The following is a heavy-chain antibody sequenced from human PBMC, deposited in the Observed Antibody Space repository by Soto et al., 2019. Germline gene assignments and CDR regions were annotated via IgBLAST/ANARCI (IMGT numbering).Heavy chain of an antibody. Sequence: VQLQESGPGLVKPSGTLSLTCGVSGDSVSSPYYWCWVRQPPGKGLEWIGEVFHTGTTSYNPSLRSRVTISMDKSINQFSLDLSSVTAADTAVYYCARSAGWYAVHSWGPGTLVIV. J-gene: IGHJ4*02. CDR3: ARSAGWYAVHS. CDR1: GDSVSSPYY. CDR2: VFHTGTT. D-gene: IGHD6-19*01. V-gene: IGHV4-4*02.